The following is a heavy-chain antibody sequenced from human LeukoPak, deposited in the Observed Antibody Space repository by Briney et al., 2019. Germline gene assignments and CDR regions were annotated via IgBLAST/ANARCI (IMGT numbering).Heavy chain of an antibody. CDR3: ARERSPDYYYGMDV. J-gene: IGHJ6*02. Sequence: SVKVSCKASGGTFISYAISWVRQAPGQGLEWMGGIIPIFGTANYAQKFQGRVTITADESTSTAYMELSSLRSEDTAVYYCARERSPDYYYGMDVWGQGTTVTVSS. V-gene: IGHV1-69*01. D-gene: IGHD1-26*01. CDR1: GGTFISYA. CDR2: IIPIFGTA.